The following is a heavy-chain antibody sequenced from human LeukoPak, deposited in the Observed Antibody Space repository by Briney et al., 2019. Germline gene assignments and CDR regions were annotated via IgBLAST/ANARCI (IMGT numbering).Heavy chain of an antibody. CDR1: GGSISSYY. Sequence: PSETLSLTCAVSGGSISSYYWSWIRQPAGKGLEWIGRIYTSGSTNYNPSLKSRVTMSVDTSKNQFSLKLSSVTAADTAVYYCARWVRTMVRGVIYAFDIWGQGTMVTVSS. V-gene: IGHV4-4*07. CDR2: IYTSGST. D-gene: IGHD3-10*01. J-gene: IGHJ3*02. CDR3: ARWVRTMVRGVIYAFDI.